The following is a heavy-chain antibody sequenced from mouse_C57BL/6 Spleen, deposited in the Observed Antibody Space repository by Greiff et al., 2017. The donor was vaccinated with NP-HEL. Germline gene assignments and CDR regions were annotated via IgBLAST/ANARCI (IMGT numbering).Heavy chain of an antibody. CDR2: ISYDGSN. CDR1: GYSITSGYY. CDR3: ARRNYYTGYWYFDV. V-gene: IGHV3-6*01. D-gene: IGHD2-12*01. J-gene: IGHJ1*03. Sequence: DVQLQESGPGLVKPSQSLSLTCSVTGYSITSGYYWNWIRQFPGNKLEWMGYISYDGSNNYNPSLKNRISITRDTSKNQFFLKLNSVTTEDTATYYCARRNYYTGYWYFDVWGTGTTVTVSS.